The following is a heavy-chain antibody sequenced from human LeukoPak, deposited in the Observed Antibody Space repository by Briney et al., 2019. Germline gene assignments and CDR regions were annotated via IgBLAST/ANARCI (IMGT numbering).Heavy chain of an antibody. CDR3: ARLGVIGRTFDF. J-gene: IGHJ4*02. Sequence: GRSLRLSCAASGFTFSSYAMHWVRQAPGKGLEWVAVISYDGSNKYYADSVKGRFTISRDNSKNTLYLQMNSLRAEDTAVYYCARLGVIGRTFDFWGQGTLVTVSS. CDR2: ISYDGSNK. CDR1: GFTFSSYA. V-gene: IGHV3-30-3*01. D-gene: IGHD1-14*01.